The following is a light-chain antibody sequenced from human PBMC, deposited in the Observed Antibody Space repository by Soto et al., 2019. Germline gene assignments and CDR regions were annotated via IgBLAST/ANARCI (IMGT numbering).Light chain of an antibody. V-gene: IGLV2-11*01. CDR1: NSDVGTYNY. J-gene: IGLJ2*01. CDR2: DVT. Sequence: ALTQPRSVSGSPGQSVTISCTGTNSDVGTYNYVSWYQQHPGKAPKLIIYDVTKRPSGVPDRFSGSKSGNTASLIISGLQAADEAEYYCCCCSYAGSSSFRVLFGGGTQLTVL. CDR3: CSYAGSSSFRVL.